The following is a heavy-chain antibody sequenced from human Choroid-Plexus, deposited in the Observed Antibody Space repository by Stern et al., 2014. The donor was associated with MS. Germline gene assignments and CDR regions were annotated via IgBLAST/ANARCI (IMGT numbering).Heavy chain of an antibody. CDR2: IIPSVGRT. V-gene: IGHV1-69*01. J-gene: IGHJ5*02. CDR1: GGIFSRHG. D-gene: IGHD3-3*01. Sequence: QVQLVQSGAEVKKSGSSVNVSCKPSGGIFSRHGFSWLRQVPGQGLEWMGAIIPSVGRTDYGQKVEGRVTITADESTTTVYMALRRLTNDDTAIYYCAKDDVGLVKGTAFDYWFDPWGQGTRVTVSS. CDR3: AKDDVGLVKGTAFDYWFDP.